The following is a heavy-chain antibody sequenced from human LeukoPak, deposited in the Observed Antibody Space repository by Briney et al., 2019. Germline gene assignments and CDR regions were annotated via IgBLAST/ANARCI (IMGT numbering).Heavy chain of an antibody. CDR2: ISYDGSNK. D-gene: IGHD3-22*01. CDR3: ARDGEGITYYYDSSGYHGLFDY. CDR1: GFTFSSYA. J-gene: IGHJ4*02. V-gene: IGHV3-30-3*01. Sequence: GRSLRLSCAASGFTFSSYAMHWVRQAPGKGLEWVAVISYDGSNKYYADSVKGRFTISRDNSKNTLYLQMNSLRAEDTAVYYCARDGEGITYYYDSSGYHGLFDYWGQGTLVTVSS.